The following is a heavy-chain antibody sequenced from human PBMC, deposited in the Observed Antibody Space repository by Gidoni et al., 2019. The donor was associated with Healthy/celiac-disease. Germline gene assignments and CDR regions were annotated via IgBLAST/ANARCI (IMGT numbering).Heavy chain of an antibody. J-gene: IGHJ4*02. CDR1: GFTLSSYA. CDR3: AKPAGKAVAMAPDDY. V-gene: IGHV3-23*01. Sequence: EVQLLESGGGLVQPGGSLRLSCAASGFTLSSYAMSWVRQAPGKGLEWVSAISGSGGSTYYADSVQGRFTISRDNSKNTLYLQMNSLRAEDTAVYYCAKPAGKAVAMAPDDYWGQGTLVTVSS. CDR2: ISGSGGST. D-gene: IGHD6-19*01.